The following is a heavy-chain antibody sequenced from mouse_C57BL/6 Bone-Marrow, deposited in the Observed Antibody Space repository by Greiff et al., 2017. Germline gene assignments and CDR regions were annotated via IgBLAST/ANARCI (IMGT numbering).Heavy chain of an antibody. CDR2: IYPGDGDT. CDR1: GYAFSSYW. CDR3: ARTGFQLGQEWFAY. V-gene: IGHV1-80*01. J-gene: IGHJ3*01. D-gene: IGHD4-1*02. Sequence: VKLQESGAELVKPGASVKISCKASGYAFSSYWMNWVKQRPGKGLEWIGQIYPGDGDTNYNGKFKGKATLTADKSSSTAYMQLSSLTSEDSAVYFCARTGFQLGQEWFAYWGQGTLVTVSA.